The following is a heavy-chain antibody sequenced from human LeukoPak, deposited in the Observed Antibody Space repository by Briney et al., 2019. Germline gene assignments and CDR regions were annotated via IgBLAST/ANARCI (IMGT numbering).Heavy chain of an antibody. CDR3: ASPAASGSNYSFDY. J-gene: IGHJ4*02. CDR2: IKQDGSEK. D-gene: IGHD3-10*01. V-gene: IGHV3-7*03. CDR1: GFTFSSYW. Sequence: PGGSLRLSCAASGFTFSSYWMSWVRQAPGKGVEWVANIKQDGSEKYYVDSVKGRFTISRDNAKNSLYLQMNSLRAEDTAVYYCASPAASGSNYSFDYWGQGTLVTVSS.